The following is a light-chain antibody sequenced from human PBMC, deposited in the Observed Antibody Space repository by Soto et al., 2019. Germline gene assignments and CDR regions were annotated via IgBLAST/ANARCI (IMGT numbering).Light chain of an antibody. Sequence: AIQMTQSPSSLSASVGDRVTITCRASQGIRHDLGWYQQKPGKAPKLLIYAASNLQSGVPSRFSGSGSGTDFTLTITSLQPEDFAAYYCLQDYTFPYTFGPRTKLEIK. J-gene: IGKJ2*01. CDR2: AAS. CDR3: LQDYTFPYT. V-gene: IGKV1-6*02. CDR1: QGIRHD.